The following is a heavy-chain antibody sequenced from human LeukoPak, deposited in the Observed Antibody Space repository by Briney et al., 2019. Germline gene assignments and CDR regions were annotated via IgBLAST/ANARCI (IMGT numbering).Heavy chain of an antibody. CDR2: INHSGGT. V-gene: IGHV4-34*01. CDR3: ASAMIGVPDDVFDI. Sequence: SETLSLTCDVYGGSFSGYYWRWIRQPPGKGLEWIGEINHSGGTNYNPSLKSRVTISVDTSKNQFSLKLSSVTAADTAVYYCASAMIGVPDDVFDIWGQGTMVTVSS. J-gene: IGHJ3*02. D-gene: IGHD3-22*01. CDR1: GGSFSGYY.